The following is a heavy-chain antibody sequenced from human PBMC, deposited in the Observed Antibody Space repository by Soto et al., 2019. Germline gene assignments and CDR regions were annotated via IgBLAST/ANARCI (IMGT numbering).Heavy chain of an antibody. J-gene: IGHJ2*01. V-gene: IGHV3-48*02. D-gene: IGHD3-10*01. CDR1: GFTLRNKG. CDR2: SSHIGSTT. Sequence: EVKLVESGGGLVQPRGPLRLSCAVSGFTLRNKGMNWVRQAPGKGLEWVSFSSHIGSTTYYADSVKGRFTISRDQVENSLYLQMNSLIEDDTAVSFCARDWGVYDSESKTYVLHLLSWGRGTLVTVAS. CDR3: ARDWGVYDSESKTYVLHLLS.